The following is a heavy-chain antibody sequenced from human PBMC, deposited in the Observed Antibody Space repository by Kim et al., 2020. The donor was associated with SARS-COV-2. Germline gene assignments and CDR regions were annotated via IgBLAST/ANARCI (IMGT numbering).Heavy chain of an antibody. J-gene: IGHJ6*02. CDR1: GGSISSGSYY. Sequence: SETLSLTCTVSGGSISSGSYYWSWIRQPAGKGLEWIGRIYTSGSTNYNPSLKSRVTISVDTSKNQFSLTLSSVTAADTAVYYCARDGSRAGGSWYHGMDVWGQGTTVTVS. D-gene: IGHD6-13*01. V-gene: IGHV4-61*02. CDR2: IYTSGST. CDR3: ARDGSRAGGSWYHGMDV.